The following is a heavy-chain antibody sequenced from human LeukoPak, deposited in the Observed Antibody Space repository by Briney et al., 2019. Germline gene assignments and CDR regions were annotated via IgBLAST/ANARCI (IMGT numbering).Heavy chain of an antibody. Sequence: AGGSLRLSCAASGFTFNNYGMHWVRQAPGKGLEWVAFVYYHGNTKYYAASVKGRFTISRDNSRNSLYIQMNSLRTEDTAVYYCARQHFDWLTFFDYWGQGTLVTVSS. J-gene: IGHJ4*02. CDR3: ARQHFDWLTFFDY. D-gene: IGHD3-9*01. V-gene: IGHV3-30*19. CDR2: VYYHGNTK. CDR1: GFTFNNYG.